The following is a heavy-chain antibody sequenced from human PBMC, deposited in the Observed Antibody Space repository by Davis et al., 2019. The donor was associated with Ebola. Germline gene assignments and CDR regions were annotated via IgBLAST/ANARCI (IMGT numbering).Heavy chain of an antibody. J-gene: IGHJ6*02. CDR1: GGSISSYY. V-gene: IGHV4-59*12. CDR3: ARTRVVAATSFYYYYYGMDV. Sequence: SETLSLTCTVSGGSISSYYWSWIRQPPGKGLEWIGYIHHSGSTNYNPSLKSRVTISVDTSKNQFSLKLSSVTAADTAVYYCARTRVVAATSFYYYYYGMDVWGQGTTVTVSS. CDR2: IHHSGST. D-gene: IGHD2-15*01.